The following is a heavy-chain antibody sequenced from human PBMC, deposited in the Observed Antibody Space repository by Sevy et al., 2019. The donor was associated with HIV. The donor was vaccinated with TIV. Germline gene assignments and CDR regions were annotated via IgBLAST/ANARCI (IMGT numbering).Heavy chain of an antibody. CDR2: IIPIFGTA. D-gene: IGHD5-18*01. Sequence: ASVKVSCKASGGTFSSYAISWVRQAPGQGLEWMGGIIPIFGTANYAQKFQGRVTITADESTSTAYMELSSLRSEDTAVYYCARDLYSYGSDNWFDPWGQGTLVTVSS. CDR3: ARDLYSYGSDNWFDP. V-gene: IGHV1-69*13. CDR1: GGTFSSYA. J-gene: IGHJ5*02.